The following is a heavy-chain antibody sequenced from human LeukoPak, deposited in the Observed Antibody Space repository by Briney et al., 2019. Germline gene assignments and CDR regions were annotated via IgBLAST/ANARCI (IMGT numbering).Heavy chain of an antibody. CDR1: RFSFSDYS. D-gene: IGHD3-22*01. J-gene: IGHJ6*03. CDR2: ISSSGTSI. CDR3: ARDLQDSSGYYYYYYMDV. Sequence: PGGSLRLSYAASRFSFSDYSMNWVRQAPGKGLEWVSSISSSGTSIFYAASVKGRFTISRDNVRNSLYLQMNSLRAEDTAVYYCARDLQDSSGYYYYYYMDVWGKGTTVTVSS. V-gene: IGHV3-21*01.